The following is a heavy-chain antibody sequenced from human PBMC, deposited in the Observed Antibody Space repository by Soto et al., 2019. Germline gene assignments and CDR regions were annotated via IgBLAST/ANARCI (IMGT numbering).Heavy chain of an antibody. CDR3: ASLRDGYNARLDY. Sequence: QLQLQESGPGLVKPSETLSLTCTVSGGSISSSSYYWGWIRQPPGKGLEWIGSIYYSGSTYYNPSLKSRVTISVDTSKNQCSLKLSSVTAADTAVYYCASLRDGYNARLDYWGQGTLVTVSS. J-gene: IGHJ4*02. D-gene: IGHD5-12*01. CDR1: GGSISSSSYY. V-gene: IGHV4-39*01. CDR2: IYYSGST.